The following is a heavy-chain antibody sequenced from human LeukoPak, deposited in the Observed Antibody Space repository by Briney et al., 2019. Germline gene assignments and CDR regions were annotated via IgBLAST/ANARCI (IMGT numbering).Heavy chain of an antibody. Sequence: GGSLRLSCAASGFTFSTYWMHWVRQAPGKGLVWVSRISRDGSDTTYADSVKGRFTISRDNAKNTLYLHMNSPRAEDTAVYYCASSYGMDVWGQGTTVTVSS. CDR2: ISRDGSDT. J-gene: IGHJ6*02. CDR1: GFTFSTYW. CDR3: ASSYGMDV. V-gene: IGHV3-74*01.